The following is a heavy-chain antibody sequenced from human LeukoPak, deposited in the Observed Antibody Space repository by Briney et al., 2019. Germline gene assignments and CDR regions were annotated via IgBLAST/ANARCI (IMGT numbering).Heavy chain of an antibody. J-gene: IGHJ3*02. V-gene: IGHV4-38-2*02. CDR2: IYHSGST. CDR1: GYSISSGYY. Sequence: SETLSLTCTVSGYSISSGYYWGWIRPPPGKGLEWIGSIYHSGSTYYYPSLKSRVTISVDTSENQFSLKLSSVTAADTAVYYCARGPYSYDSSGAFDIWGQGTMVTVSS. CDR3: ARGPYSYDSSGAFDI. D-gene: IGHD3-22*01.